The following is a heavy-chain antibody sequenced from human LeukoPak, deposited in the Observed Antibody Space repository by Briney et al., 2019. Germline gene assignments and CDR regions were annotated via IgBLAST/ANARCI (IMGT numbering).Heavy chain of an antibody. CDR3: SRGGRGGCSGGSCYVDN. CDR2: ISSTSSYI. V-gene: IGHV3-21*01. D-gene: IGHD2-15*01. CDR1: GFTFSSYS. J-gene: IGHJ4*02. Sequence: GGSLRLSCAASGFTFSSYSMNWVRQAPGKGLEWISSISSTSSYIYHADSVRGRFSISRDNAKNSVYLQMNSLRAEDTAVYYCSRGGRGGCSGGSCYVDNWGQGTLVTVSS.